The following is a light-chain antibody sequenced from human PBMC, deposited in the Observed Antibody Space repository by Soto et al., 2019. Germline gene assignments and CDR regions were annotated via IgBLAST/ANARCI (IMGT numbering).Light chain of an antibody. Sequence: EIVLTQSPGTLSLSPGERATLSCRASQSVSNNYLAWYQQKPGQAPRLLIYDASSRATGIPDRFSGSGSGTDFTLTIGRLEPEDFAVYYCQQYGNLPRTFGQGTKVDIK. J-gene: IGKJ1*01. CDR3: QQYGNLPRT. V-gene: IGKV3-20*01. CDR1: QSVSNNY. CDR2: DAS.